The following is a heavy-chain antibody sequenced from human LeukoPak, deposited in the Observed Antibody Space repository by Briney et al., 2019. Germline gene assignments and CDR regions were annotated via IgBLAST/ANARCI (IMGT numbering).Heavy chain of an antibody. Sequence: GASVKVSCKASGYTFTGYYMHWVRQAPGQGLEWIGWINPNSGGTNYAQKFQGRVTMTRDTSISTAYMELSRLRSDDTAVYYCARSLLGYCSSTSCYLGVFDPWGQGTLVTVSS. V-gene: IGHV1-2*02. J-gene: IGHJ5*02. CDR3: ARSLLGYCSSTSCYLGVFDP. D-gene: IGHD2-2*01. CDR2: INPNSGGT. CDR1: GYTFTGYY.